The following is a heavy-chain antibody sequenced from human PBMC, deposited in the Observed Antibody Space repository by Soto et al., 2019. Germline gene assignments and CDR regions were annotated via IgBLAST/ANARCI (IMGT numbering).Heavy chain of an antibody. CDR3: ATDSPNITMIVGAFDI. Sequence: ASVKVSCKASGYTFTGYYMHWVRQAPGQGLEWMGGFDPEDGGTIYAQKFQGRVTMTEDTSTDTAYMELSSLRSEDTAVYYCATDSPNITMIVGAFDIWGQGTMVTVSS. J-gene: IGHJ3*02. CDR2: FDPEDGGT. V-gene: IGHV1-24*01. CDR1: GYTFTGYY. D-gene: IGHD3-22*01.